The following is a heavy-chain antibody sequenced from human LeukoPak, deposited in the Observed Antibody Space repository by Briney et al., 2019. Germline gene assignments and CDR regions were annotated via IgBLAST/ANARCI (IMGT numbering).Heavy chain of an antibody. CDR3: TRQARYSESFDV. Sequence: GGSLRLSCAASGFTIISYSLNWVRQAPGKGLEWVSYISISGTIIYYADSVKGRFTISRDNAKNSLYLHMNSLRAEDTAVYYCTRQARYSESFDVWGQGKIVTVSS. V-gene: IGHV3-48*01. J-gene: IGHJ3*01. CDR2: ISISGTII. D-gene: IGHD2-21*01. CDR1: GFTIISYS.